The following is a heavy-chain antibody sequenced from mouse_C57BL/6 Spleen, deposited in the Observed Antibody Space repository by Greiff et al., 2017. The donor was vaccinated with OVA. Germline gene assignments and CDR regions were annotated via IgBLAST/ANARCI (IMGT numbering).Heavy chain of an antibody. CDR1: GYSITSGYY. J-gene: IGHJ2*01. D-gene: IGHD1-1*01. CDR2: ISYDGSN. CDR3: ARMRYGSSYGDY. V-gene: IGHV3-6*01. Sequence: EVQLQESGPGLVKPSQSLSLTCSVTGYSITSGYYWNWIRQFPGNKLEWMGYISYDGSNNYNPSLKNRISITRDTSKNQFFLKLNSVTTEDTATYYCARMRYGSSYGDYWGQGTTLTVSS.